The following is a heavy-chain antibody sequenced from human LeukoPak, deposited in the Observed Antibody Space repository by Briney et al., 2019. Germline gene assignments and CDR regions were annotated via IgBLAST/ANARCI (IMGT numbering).Heavy chain of an antibody. V-gene: IGHV3-15*01. CDR3: TTDRKSHTYYDFWSGYYTLGYFDY. CDR1: GFTFSNAW. J-gene: IGHJ4*02. D-gene: IGHD3-3*01. CDR2: IKSKTDGGTT. Sequence: GGSLRLSCAASGFTFSNAWMSWVRQAPGKGLEWVGRIKSKTDGGTTDYAAPVKGRFTISRDDSKNTLYLQMNSLKTEDTAVYYCTTDRKSHTYYDFWSGYYTLGYFDYWGQGTLVTVSS.